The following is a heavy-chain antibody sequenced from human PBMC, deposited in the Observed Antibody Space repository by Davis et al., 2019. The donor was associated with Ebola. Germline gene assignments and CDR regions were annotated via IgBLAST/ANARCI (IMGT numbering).Heavy chain of an antibody. CDR2: MDHSGNT. CDR3: ARTTKTNIEASGLGYNSFDS. CDR1: GGSFSGYY. Sequence: SETLSLTCAVHGGSFSGYYWSWIRQPPGKGLEWIGEMDHSGNTNYNPSLSSRVAISVDSSKNQFSLKINSVTAADTATYYCARTTKTNIEASGLGYNSFDSWGQGVLVSVSS. J-gene: IGHJ5*01. V-gene: IGHV4-34*01. D-gene: IGHD2/OR15-2a*01.